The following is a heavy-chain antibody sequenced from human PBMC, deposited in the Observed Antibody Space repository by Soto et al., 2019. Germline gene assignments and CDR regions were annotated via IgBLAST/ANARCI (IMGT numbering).Heavy chain of an antibody. V-gene: IGHV4-39*01. D-gene: IGHD3-22*01. CDR3: ARTPDSSGYYFDY. CDR2: IFYSGST. J-gene: IGHJ4*02. Sequence: QLQLQESGPGLVKPSATLSLTCTVSGGSITNSGYYWGWVRQPPGKGREWIGSIFYSGSTHYKPSLQSRVTIAGDTSKNQFSLKLSSVTAADTAVYYCARTPDSSGYYFDYWGQGTLVTVSS. CDR1: GGSITNSGYY.